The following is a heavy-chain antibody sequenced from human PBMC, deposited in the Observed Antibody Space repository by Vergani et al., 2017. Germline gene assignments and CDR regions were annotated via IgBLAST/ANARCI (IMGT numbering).Heavy chain of an antibody. CDR1: GFKFSDHY. Sequence: LEESGGGSVKPGGSLRLSCAASGFKFSDHYMSWIRQAPGKGLEWVSHISPGASTVSYTDSVTGRFTVSRDNDNNSLTLDVTTLRVEDTAVYYCEKNPHIPTTRHYYASFVRCQESTVTVSS. V-gene: IGHV3-11*04. CDR3: EKNPHIPTTRHYYASFV. D-gene: IGHD1-26*01. CDR2: ISPGASTV. J-gene: IGHJ6*02.